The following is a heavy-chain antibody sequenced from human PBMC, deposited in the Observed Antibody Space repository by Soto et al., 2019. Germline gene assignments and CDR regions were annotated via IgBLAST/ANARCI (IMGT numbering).Heavy chain of an antibody. D-gene: IGHD6-13*01. CDR3: ASHIAAAGPYYYYYYGMDV. CDR2: IIPIFGTA. Sequence: QVQLVQSGAEVKKPGSSVKVSCKASGGTFSSYAISWVRQAPGQGLEWMGGIIPIFGTANYAQKLQGRVTITADESTSTAYMELSSLRSEDTAVYYCASHIAAAGPYYYYYYGMDVWGQGTTVTVSS. J-gene: IGHJ6*02. V-gene: IGHV1-69*01. CDR1: GGTFSSYA.